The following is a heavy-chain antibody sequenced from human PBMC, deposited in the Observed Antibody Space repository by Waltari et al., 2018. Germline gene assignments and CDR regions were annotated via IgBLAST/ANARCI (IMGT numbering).Heavy chain of an antibody. Sequence: QVQLVQSGAEVKKPGASVKVSCKASGYTFTGYYMHWVRQAPGQGLEWMGWINPNSGGTNYAQKFQGRVNMTRDTSISTAYMELSRLRSDDTAVYYCARVVSRSGWYAPFDYWGQGTLVTVSS. CDR3: ARVVSRSGWYAPFDY. CDR1: GYTFTGYY. CDR2: INPNSGGT. J-gene: IGHJ4*02. V-gene: IGHV1-2*02. D-gene: IGHD6-19*01.